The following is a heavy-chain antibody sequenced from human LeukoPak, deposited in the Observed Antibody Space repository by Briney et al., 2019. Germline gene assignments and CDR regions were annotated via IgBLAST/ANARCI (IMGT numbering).Heavy chain of an antibody. CDR1: GFTVSSNY. J-gene: IGHJ6*03. CDR3: ARVYGDYIIYYYYYMDV. V-gene: IGHV3-66*01. D-gene: IGHD4-17*01. CDR2: IYSGGST. Sequence: GGSLRLSCAASGFTVSSNYMSWVRQAPGKGLEWVSVIYSGGSTYYADSVKGRFTISRDNSKNTLYLQMNSLRAEDTAVYYCARVYGDYIIYYYYYMDVWGKGTTVTISS.